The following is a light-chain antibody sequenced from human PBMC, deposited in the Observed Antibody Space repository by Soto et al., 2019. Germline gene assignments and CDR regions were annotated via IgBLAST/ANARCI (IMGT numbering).Light chain of an antibody. J-gene: IGKJ2*01. CDR2: NVS. Sequence: EIAMTQSPATLSVSPGQRATLSCRASQNVNSNLAWYQQKPGHAPSLLMYNVSTRATGFPARFSGSGSGTEFTLTISSMQSEDSAIYYCQQYNTLKIFGQGTKLEIK. V-gene: IGKV3-15*01. CDR1: QNVNSN. CDR3: QQYNTLKI.